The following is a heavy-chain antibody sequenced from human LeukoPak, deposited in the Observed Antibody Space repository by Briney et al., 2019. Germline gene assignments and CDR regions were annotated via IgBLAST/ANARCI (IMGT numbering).Heavy chain of an antibody. Sequence: SVTVSFKASGGTFISYAISWVRQAAGQGLEWMGGIIPIFGTANYAQKFQGRVTITADESTSTAYMELSSLRSEDTAVYYCARDYYDSSGYFSFDYWGQGTLVTVSS. CDR2: IIPIFGTA. CDR3: ARDYYDSSGYFSFDY. J-gene: IGHJ4*02. D-gene: IGHD3-22*01. CDR1: GGTFISYA. V-gene: IGHV1-69*13.